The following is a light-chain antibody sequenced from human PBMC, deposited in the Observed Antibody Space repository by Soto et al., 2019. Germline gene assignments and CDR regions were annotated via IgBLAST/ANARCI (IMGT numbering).Light chain of an antibody. V-gene: IGKV4-1*01. CDR1: QSVSYNSNNENF. J-gene: IGKJ4*02. CDR3: QQYYKTPLT. CDR2: WAS. Sequence: DIVMTQSPDSLAVSLGERATINCKSSQSVSYNSNNENFLAWYQQKPGQPPKLLIYWASTRDFGVPDRFSDSGSGTDFTLTISRLQAEDVTVSYCQQYYKTPLTCGAGTKVDIK.